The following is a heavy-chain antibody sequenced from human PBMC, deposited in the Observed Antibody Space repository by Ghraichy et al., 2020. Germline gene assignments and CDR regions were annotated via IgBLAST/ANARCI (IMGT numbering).Heavy chain of an antibody. CDR1: GFTFSSYG. J-gene: IGHJ4*02. D-gene: IGHD5-18*01. CDR2: ISGSGGSA. CDR3: AKVGLWLKKYFDY. Sequence: GGSLRLSCAASGFTFSSYGMSWVRQAPGKGLEWVSIISGSGGSAYYADSVKGRFSISRDNSKNTLYLQMNSLRAEDTAVYHCAKVGLWLKKYFDYWGQGTVVTVSS. V-gene: IGHV3-23*01.